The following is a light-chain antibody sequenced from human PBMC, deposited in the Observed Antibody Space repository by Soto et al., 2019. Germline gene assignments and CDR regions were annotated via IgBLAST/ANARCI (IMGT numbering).Light chain of an antibody. CDR3: HQYSDWPPYT. Sequence: EIVLTQSPATLSVSPGERATLSCRASQSVSSDLAWYQQKPGQAPRLLIYAASTRATGVPARFSGSGSGTEFTLTISSPQSEDFAVYYCHQYSDWPPYTFGQGTKLEIK. V-gene: IGKV3-15*01. CDR2: AAS. J-gene: IGKJ2*01. CDR1: QSVSSD.